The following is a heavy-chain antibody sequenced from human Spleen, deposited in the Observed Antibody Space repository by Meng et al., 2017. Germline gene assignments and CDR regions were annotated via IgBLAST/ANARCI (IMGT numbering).Heavy chain of an antibody. Sequence: GESLKISCTTSGFTFYSYGMHWVRQAPGKGLEWVAVILYDGSGKYYADSVKGRFTISRDNSKNTLFLQMNSLRAEDTAVYYCARRRGISGFDAFDIWGQGTMVTVSS. CDR3: ARRRGISGFDAFDI. D-gene: IGHD1-26*01. CDR2: ILYDGSGK. J-gene: IGHJ3*02. V-gene: IGHV3-30*06. CDR1: GFTFYSYG.